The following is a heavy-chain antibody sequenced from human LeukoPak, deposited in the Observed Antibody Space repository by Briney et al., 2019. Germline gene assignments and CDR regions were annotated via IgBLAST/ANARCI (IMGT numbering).Heavy chain of an antibody. CDR2: IRNDGRNK. D-gene: IGHD4-17*01. CDR3: AKDLNYGDLLDY. V-gene: IGHV3-30*02. Sequence: GGSLRLSCAASGFTFSKYGMYWVRQAPGKGLEGVAFIRNDGRNKYYTDSVKGRFTISRDNSKNTLYLQMNNLRAEDTAVYYCAKDLNYGDLLDYWGQGTLVTVSS. J-gene: IGHJ4*02. CDR1: GFTFSKYG.